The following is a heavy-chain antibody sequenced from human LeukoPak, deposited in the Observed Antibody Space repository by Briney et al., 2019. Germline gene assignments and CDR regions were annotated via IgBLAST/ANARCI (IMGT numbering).Heavy chain of an antibody. Sequence: ASVKVSCKASGYTFTGYYMHWVRQAPGQGLEWMGWINPNNGGTNYAQKFQGRVTMTRDTSISTAYMELSRLRSDDTAVYYCARGGLWSGYYYYFDYWGQGTLVTVSS. V-gene: IGHV1-2*02. J-gene: IGHJ4*02. D-gene: IGHD3-3*01. CDR3: ARGGLWSGYYYYFDY. CDR1: GYTFTGYY. CDR2: INPNNGGT.